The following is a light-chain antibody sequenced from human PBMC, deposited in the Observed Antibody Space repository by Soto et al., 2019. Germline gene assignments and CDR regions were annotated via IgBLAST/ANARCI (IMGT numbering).Light chain of an antibody. CDR2: DVS. CDR1: QSVSSFY. J-gene: IGKJ4*01. V-gene: IGKV3D-20*01. CDR3: QQFASSLT. Sequence: EIVLTQSPATLSLSPGERATLSCGASQSVSSFYLAWYQQKPGLAPRLLMYDVSNRAAGTPDRFSGGGSGTDFTHTISRLEPEDFAVYYCQQFASSLTFGGGTRVEIK.